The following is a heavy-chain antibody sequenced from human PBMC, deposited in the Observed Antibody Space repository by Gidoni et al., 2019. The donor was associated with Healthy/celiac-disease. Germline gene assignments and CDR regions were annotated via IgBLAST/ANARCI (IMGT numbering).Heavy chain of an antibody. CDR3: ARKYCSSASSYAGGWFDP. D-gene: IGHD2-2*01. V-gene: IGHV4-34*01. Sequence: QVQLQHWGAGLFKPSETLSLSCAVHGRSFSGSYWSWIRQPPGKGLEWIGEINHSGRTNYNPSLKSRVNISVDTSKSQLALKLSSVTAADAAVYYCARKYCSSASSYAGGWFDPWGQGTLVTVSS. CDR2: INHSGRT. CDR1: GRSFSGSY. J-gene: IGHJ5*02.